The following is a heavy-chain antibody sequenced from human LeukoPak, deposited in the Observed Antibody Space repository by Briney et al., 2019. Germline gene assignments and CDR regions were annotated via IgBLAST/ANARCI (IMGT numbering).Heavy chain of an antibody. V-gene: IGHV3-23*01. CDR3: AKLYYYSSGFIQ. D-gene: IGHD3-10*01. Sequence: GGSLRLSCAASGFTFSSYDMSWVRQAPGKGLEWVSVITGSGDSTYYADSVKGRFTISRDNSKNTLFLQMYSLRAEDTAMYYCAKLYYYSSGFIQWGQGTLVTVSS. CDR2: ITGSGDST. J-gene: IGHJ4*02. CDR1: GFTFSSYD.